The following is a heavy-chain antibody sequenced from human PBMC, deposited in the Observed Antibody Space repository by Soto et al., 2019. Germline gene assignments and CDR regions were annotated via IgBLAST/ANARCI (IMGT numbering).Heavy chain of an antibody. J-gene: IGHJ4*02. CDR3: ARHPTTGSSDTPYYFDY. Sequence: QLQLQESGPGLVKPSETLSLTCTVSGGSIISSTYYWGWIRQPPGKGLEWIGSIYYSGSTYYNPSLKGRVTISVDTSKNQFSLKLSSVTAADTAVYYCARHPTTGSSDTPYYFDYGGQGTLVTVSS. D-gene: IGHD6-6*01. CDR1: GGSIISSTYY. V-gene: IGHV4-39*01. CDR2: IYYSGST.